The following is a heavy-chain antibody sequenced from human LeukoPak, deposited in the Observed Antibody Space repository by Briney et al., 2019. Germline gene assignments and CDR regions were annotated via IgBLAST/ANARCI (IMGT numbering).Heavy chain of an antibody. CDR2: IYPGDSDT. D-gene: IGHD1-14*01. CDR1: GYTFTNYW. CDR3: ARTIREGSKVVGMDV. J-gene: IGHJ6*02. V-gene: IGHV5-51*01. Sequence: GESLKISCKGSGYTFTNYWIGWVRQMPGKGLEWMGIIYPGDSDTRYSPSFQGQVTISADKSITTAYLQWSSLKASDTAMYYCARTIREGSKVVGMDVWGQGTTVTVSS.